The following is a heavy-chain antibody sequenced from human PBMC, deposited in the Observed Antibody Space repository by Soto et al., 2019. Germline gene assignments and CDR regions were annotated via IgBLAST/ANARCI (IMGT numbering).Heavy chain of an antibody. V-gene: IGHV3-21*01. CDR2: ISSSSSYI. D-gene: IGHD4-4*01. CDR1: GFTFSSYS. Sequence: EVQLVESGGGLVKPGGSLRLSCAASGFTFSSYSMNWVRQAPGKGLEWVSSISSSSSYIYYSDSVKGRFTISRDNAKNSLYLQMNILRAEDTAVYYCARVEGTVTTFFDYWGQGTLVTVSS. J-gene: IGHJ4*02. CDR3: ARVEGTVTTFFDY.